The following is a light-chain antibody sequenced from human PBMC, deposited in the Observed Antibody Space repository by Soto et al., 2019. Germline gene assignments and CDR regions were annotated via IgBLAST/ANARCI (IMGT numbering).Light chain of an antibody. V-gene: IGKV1D-12*01. J-gene: IGKJ5*01. CDR2: EAS. Sequence: DIQMTQSPSSVSASVGDRVTITCRASQGITNRLAWYQQKPGKAPNLLIYEASSLQSGVPSRISGSGSGTDFTLTISSLQPEDCATYYCQHGNSFWINLSQGTGPEIK. CDR3: QHGNSFWIN. CDR1: QGITNR.